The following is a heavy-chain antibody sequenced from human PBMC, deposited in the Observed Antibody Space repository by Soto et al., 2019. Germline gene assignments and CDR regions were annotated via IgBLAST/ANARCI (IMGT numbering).Heavy chain of an antibody. D-gene: IGHD2-8*01. Sequence: SETLSLTCTVSGGSISNFYWSWIRPPPGKGLEWIGYISYSGNTNYNPSLKSRVSISVDTSKNQLSLNLTSVTAADTAVYYCARAPMVLSRSYFDSWGQGTPVTV. CDR3: ARAPMVLSRSYFDS. CDR1: GGSISNFY. V-gene: IGHV4-59*01. J-gene: IGHJ4*02. CDR2: ISYSGNT.